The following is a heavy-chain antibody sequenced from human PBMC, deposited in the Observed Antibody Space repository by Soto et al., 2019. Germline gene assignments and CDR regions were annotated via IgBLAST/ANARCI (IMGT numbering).Heavy chain of an antibody. V-gene: IGHV3-48*01. J-gene: IGHJ5*02. CDR2: ISSSGTTI. D-gene: IGHD2-2*02. CDR1: GSGFTFSGYT. CDR3: ASLSGYRNP. Sequence: GGSLRLSCLASGSGFTFSGYTMNWVRQAPGKGLEWLSYISSSGTTIYYADSVTGRFTISRDNARRSLYLRLNTLRAEDTAVYYCASLSGYRNPWGQGTLVTVSS.